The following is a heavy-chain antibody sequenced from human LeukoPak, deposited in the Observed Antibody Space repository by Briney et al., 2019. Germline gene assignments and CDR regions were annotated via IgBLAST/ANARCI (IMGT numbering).Heavy chain of an antibody. V-gene: IGHV3-30*03. CDR3: AREPSPWGIAAAGD. CDR2: ISYDGSNK. Sequence: GGSLRLSCAASGFTFSSYGMHWVRQAPGKGLEWVAVISYDGSNKYYADSVKGRFTISRDNSKNTLYLQMNSLRAEDTAVYYCAREPSPWGIAAAGDWGQGTTVTVSS. D-gene: IGHD6-13*01. CDR1: GFTFSSYG. J-gene: IGHJ6*02.